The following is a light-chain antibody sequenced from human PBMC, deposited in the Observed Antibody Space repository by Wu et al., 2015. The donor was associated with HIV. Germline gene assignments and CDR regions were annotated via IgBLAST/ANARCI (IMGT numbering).Light chain of an antibody. CDR3: QQGRNWPLT. CDR2: GTS. J-gene: IGKJ5*01. Sequence: EIVLTQSPGTLSLSPGERATLSCRASQTITNTYLAWYQQSPGQAPRLLIYGTSSRATGIPDRFSGSGSGTDFTLTISRLEPEDFAVYYCQQGRNWPLTFGQGTRLEIK. V-gene: IGKV3D-20*02. CDR1: QTITNTY.